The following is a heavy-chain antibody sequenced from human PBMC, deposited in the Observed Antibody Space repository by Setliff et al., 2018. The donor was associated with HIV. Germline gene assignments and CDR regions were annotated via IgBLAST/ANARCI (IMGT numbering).Heavy chain of an antibody. CDR3: ARPRIFDSFDV. CDR1: EFIILANK. V-gene: IGHV1-2*06. CDR2: ISPDNGVA. Sequence: ASVKVSCKATEFIILANKMNWVRQAPGQGLEWIGRISPDNGVANYAETFQGRVTMTLDTSISTAYLELNRLTSDDTAVYYCARPRIFDSFDVWGQGTMVTVSS. D-gene: IGHD3-9*01. J-gene: IGHJ3*01.